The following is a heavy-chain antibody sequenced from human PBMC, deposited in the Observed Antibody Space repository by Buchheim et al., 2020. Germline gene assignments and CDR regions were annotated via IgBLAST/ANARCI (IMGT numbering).Heavy chain of an antibody. CDR3: AKLIRYYYDSSGYPDY. V-gene: IGHV3-23*01. CDR2: ISGSGGST. D-gene: IGHD3-22*01. J-gene: IGHJ4*02. CDR1: GFTFSSYA. Sequence: EVQLLESGGGLVQPGGSLRLSCAASGFTFSSYAMSWVRQAPGKGLEWVSAISGSGGSTYYAVSVKGRFTISRDNSKKQLYLQMNSLRAEDTAVYYCAKLIRYYYDSSGYPDYWGQGTL.